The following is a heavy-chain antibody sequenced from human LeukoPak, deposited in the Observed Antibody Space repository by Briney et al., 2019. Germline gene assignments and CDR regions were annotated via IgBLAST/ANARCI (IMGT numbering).Heavy chain of an antibody. D-gene: IGHD6-13*01. CDR1: GYTFTGYY. V-gene: IGHV1-2*02. CDR3: ARGYRIAAAGTYYFDY. J-gene: IGHJ4*02. Sequence: ASVKVSCKASGYTFTGYYMHWVRQAPGQGLEWMGWINPNSGGTNYAQKFQGRVTMTRDTSISTAYMELSRLRSDDTAVYYCARGYRIAAAGTYYFDYWGQGTLVTVSS. CDR2: INPNSGGT.